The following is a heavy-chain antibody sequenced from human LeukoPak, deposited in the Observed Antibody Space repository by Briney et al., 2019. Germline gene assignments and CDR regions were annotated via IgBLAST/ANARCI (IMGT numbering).Heavy chain of an antibody. CDR2: ISGSGDST. Sequence: PGGSLRLSCAASGFTFSNYAMSWVRQAPGKGLEWVSTISGSGDSTYYADSVKGRFTISRDNSKNTLYLQMNSLRAEDTAVYYCAKALDYYDSSGYYRGAFDIWGQGTMVTVSS. J-gene: IGHJ3*02. CDR3: AKALDYYDSSGYYRGAFDI. V-gene: IGHV3-23*01. D-gene: IGHD3-22*01. CDR1: GFTFSNYA.